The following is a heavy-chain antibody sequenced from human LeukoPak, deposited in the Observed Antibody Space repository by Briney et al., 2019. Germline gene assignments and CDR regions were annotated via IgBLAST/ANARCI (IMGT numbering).Heavy chain of an antibody. J-gene: IGHJ4*02. CDR3: ARHTSPGAVAGTEFDY. D-gene: IGHD6-19*01. Sequence: HGESLKISCKGSGHSFTSYWIGWVRQMPGKGLEWMGIIYPGDSDTRYSPSFQGQVTISADKSISTAYLQWSSLKASDTAMYYCARHTSPGAVAGTEFDYWGQGTLVTVSS. V-gene: IGHV5-51*01. CDR1: GHSFTSYW. CDR2: IYPGDSDT.